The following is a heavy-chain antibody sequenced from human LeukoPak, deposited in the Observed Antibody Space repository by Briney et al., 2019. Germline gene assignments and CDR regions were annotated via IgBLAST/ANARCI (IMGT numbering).Heavy chain of an antibody. CDR1: GGSISSSSYY. V-gene: IGHV4-39*07. Sequence: SETLSLTCTVSGGSISSSSYYWGWIRQPPGKGLEWIGYIYYSGSTYYNPSLKSRVTISADTSKNQFSLKLSSVTAADTAVYYCARDRGYAYFIDYWGQGTRVTVSS. CDR2: IYYSGST. CDR3: ARDRGYAYFIDY. J-gene: IGHJ4*02. D-gene: IGHD3-16*01.